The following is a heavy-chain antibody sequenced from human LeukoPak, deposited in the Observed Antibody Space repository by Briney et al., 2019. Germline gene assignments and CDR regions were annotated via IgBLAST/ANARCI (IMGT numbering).Heavy chain of an antibody. CDR1: GGSFSGYY. D-gene: IGHD2-2*01. CDR2: INHSGST. V-gene: IGHV4-34*01. J-gene: IGHJ4*02. Sequence: SETLSLTCAVYGGSFSGYYWSWIRQPPGKGPEWIGEINHSGSTNYNPSLKSRVTISVDTSKNQFSLKLSSVTAADTAVYYCARYRPKYLVPAAAPGIDYWGQGTLVTVSS. CDR3: ARYRPKYLVPAAAPGIDY.